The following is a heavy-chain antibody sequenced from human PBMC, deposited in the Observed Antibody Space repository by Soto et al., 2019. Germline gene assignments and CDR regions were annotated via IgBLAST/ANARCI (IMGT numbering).Heavy chain of an antibody. D-gene: IGHD3-16*01. J-gene: IGHJ4*02. Sequence: SETLSLTCTVSGGSITSSSYYWGWIRQPPGKGLEWIGSIYYSGSTYYNPSLKSRVTISVDTSKNQFSLRLSSVTAADTAVYYCARGGTPIDYWGQGTLVTVSS. CDR3: ARGGTPIDY. V-gene: IGHV4-39*01. CDR2: IYYSGST. CDR1: GGSITSSSYY.